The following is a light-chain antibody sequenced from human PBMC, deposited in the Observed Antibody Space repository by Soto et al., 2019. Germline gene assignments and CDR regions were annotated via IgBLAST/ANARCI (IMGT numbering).Light chain of an antibody. CDR3: QQYGSSVT. J-gene: IGKJ3*01. Sequence: ELVLTQSPGTLSLSPGERATLSCRASHSVSSSYLAWYQQKPGQAPRLLIYGAFSRATGIPDRFSGSGSGTDFTLTISRLEAEDFAVYYCQQYGSSVTFGPGTKVDIK. CDR1: HSVSSSY. CDR2: GAF. V-gene: IGKV3-20*01.